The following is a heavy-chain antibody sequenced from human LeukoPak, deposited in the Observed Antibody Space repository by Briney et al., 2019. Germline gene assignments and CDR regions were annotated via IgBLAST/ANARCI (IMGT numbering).Heavy chain of an antibody. J-gene: IGHJ4*02. CDR1: GFTFNNAW. CDR3: TKDPGSGWPH. D-gene: IGHD6-25*01. Sequence: GGSLRLSCAASGFTFNNAWMSWVRQAPGKGLEWVGRIKSKTDGGTTDYAAPVKGRFTISRDDSKNTLYLQMNSLETEDTAVYYGTKDPGSGWPHWGQGTLVTVSS. CDR2: IKSKTDGGTT. V-gene: IGHV3-15*01.